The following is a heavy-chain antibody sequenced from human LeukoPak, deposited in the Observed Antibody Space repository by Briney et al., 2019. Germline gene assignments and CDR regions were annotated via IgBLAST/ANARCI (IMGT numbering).Heavy chain of an antibody. CDR3: ARGELGATYYYGSGRRLGYFDL. CDR1: GFTFSSYW. D-gene: IGHD3-10*01. Sequence: QPGGSLRLSCAASGFTFSSYWMHWVRQAPGKGLVWVSRINSDGSSTSYADSVKGRFTISRDNAKNTLYLQMNSLRAEDTAVYYCARGELGATYYYGSGRRLGYFDLWGRGTLVTVSS. V-gene: IGHV3-74*01. CDR2: INSDGSST. J-gene: IGHJ2*01.